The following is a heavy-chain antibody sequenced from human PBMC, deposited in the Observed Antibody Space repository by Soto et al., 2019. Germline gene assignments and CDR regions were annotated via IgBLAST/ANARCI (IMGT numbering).Heavy chain of an antibody. D-gene: IGHD6-19*01. CDR2: IYYSGTT. J-gene: IGHJ4*02. Sequence: ASETLSLTCTVSGDSISSYYWSWIRQPPGKGLEWIGYIYYSGTTNYNPSLKSRVIISIDTSKNQFSLKLTSVTAADTAVYYCAIVTAVAGYWGQGILVTVSS. V-gene: IGHV4-59*01. CDR3: AIVTAVAGY. CDR1: GDSISSYY.